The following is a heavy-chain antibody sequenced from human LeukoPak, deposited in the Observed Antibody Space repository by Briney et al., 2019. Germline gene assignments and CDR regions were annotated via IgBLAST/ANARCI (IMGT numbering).Heavy chain of an antibody. Sequence: SETLSLTCTVSGGSISSYYWSWIRQPPGKGLEWVGYIYYSGSTNYNPSLKSRLTISVDTYNNHFSLKLSALPAAGTPVCYCAGLDYYNSSGYYALPWGPIDYWGQGTLVTVSS. D-gene: IGHD3-22*01. V-gene: IGHV4-59*01. J-gene: IGHJ4*02. CDR2: IYYSGST. CDR3: AGLDYYNSSGYYALPWGPIDY. CDR1: GGSISSYY.